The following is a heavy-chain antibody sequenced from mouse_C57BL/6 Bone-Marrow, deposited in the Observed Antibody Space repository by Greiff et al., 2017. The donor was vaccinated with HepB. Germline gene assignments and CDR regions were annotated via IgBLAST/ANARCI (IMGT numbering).Heavy chain of an antibody. J-gene: IGHJ4*01. CDR2: IYPNNGGT. CDR3: ARLYYYGSGSPHY. Sequence: EVQLQQSGPELVKPGASVKMSCKASGYTFTDYNMHWVKQSNGKSLEWIGYIYPNNGGTSYNQKFKSKATLTVNKSSSTAYMELSSLTSEDSAVYYCARLYYYGSGSPHYWGQGTSVTVSS. V-gene: IGHV1-22*01. D-gene: IGHD1-1*01. CDR1: GYTFTDYN.